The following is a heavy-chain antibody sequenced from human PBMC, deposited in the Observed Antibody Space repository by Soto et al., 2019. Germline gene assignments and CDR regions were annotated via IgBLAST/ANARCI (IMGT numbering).Heavy chain of an antibody. Sequence: PSETLSLTCTVSGGSVSSSRFCWGWIRQPPGKGLEWIGSVCYSGNIYYNPSLRSRITISADTSKNQFSLKLNSVTAADTAVYYCATSYGNAWYTYWGQGTQVTVSS. V-gene: IGHV4-39*01. CDR3: ATSYGNAWYTY. CDR2: VCYSGNI. CDR1: GGSVSSSRFC. J-gene: IGHJ4*02. D-gene: IGHD6-13*01.